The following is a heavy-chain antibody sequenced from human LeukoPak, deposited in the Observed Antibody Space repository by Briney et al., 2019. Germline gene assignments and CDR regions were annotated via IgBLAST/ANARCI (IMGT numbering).Heavy chain of an antibody. D-gene: IGHD1-26*01. Sequence: GGSLRLSCAASGFTFDDYAMHWVRQAPGKGLEWVSGISWNSGSIGYADSVKGRFTISRDNAKNSLYLQMNSLGAEDTALYYCAKDMGSGSSFDYWGQGTLVTVSS. J-gene: IGHJ4*02. CDR3: AKDMGSGSSFDY. CDR2: ISWNSGSI. CDR1: GFTFDDYA. V-gene: IGHV3-9*01.